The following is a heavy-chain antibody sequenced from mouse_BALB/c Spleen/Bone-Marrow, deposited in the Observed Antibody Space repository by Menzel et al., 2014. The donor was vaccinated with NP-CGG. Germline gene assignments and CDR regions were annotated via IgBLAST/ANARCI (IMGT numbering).Heavy chain of an antibody. J-gene: IGHJ4*01. Sequence: EVMLVESGPGLVKPSQTVSLTCTVTGISITTGNYRWSWIRQFPGNKLEWIGYIYHSGTITYNPSLTSRTTITRDTSKNQFFLEMNSLTAEDTATYYCARDGNYAMDYWGQGTSVTVSS. D-gene: IGHD1-1*02. V-gene: IGHV3-5*02. CDR1: GISITTGNYR. CDR3: ARDGNYAMDY. CDR2: IYHSGTI.